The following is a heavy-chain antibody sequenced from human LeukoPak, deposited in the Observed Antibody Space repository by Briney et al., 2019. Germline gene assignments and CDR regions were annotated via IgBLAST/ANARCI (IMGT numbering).Heavy chain of an antibody. J-gene: IGHJ4*02. CDR1: GYAFTDYY. CDR3: ARGHAVTASFDF. V-gene: IGHV1-2*02. D-gene: IGHD2-21*02. CDR2: SNPNSGAT. Sequence: SVKVSCKASGYAFTDYYMYWVRQAPGQGLEWRGVSNPNSGATNYAQKFQGRVTMSRDTSISTASMELSSLISDDTAVYYCARGHAVTASFDFWGQGALVTASS.